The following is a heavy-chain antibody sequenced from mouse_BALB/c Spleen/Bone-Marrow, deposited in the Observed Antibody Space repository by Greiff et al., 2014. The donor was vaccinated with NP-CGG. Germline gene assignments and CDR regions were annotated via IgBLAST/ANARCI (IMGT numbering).Heavy chain of an antibody. Sequence: QVQLKESGAELVRPGTSVKVSCKASGYAFTNYLIEWIKQRPGQGLEWIGVINPGSGGTNYNEEFKGKATLTADKFSSTANMQLSSLTSDDSAVYFCARSIAYYYGMDYWGQGTSVTVSS. CDR2: INPGSGGT. CDR3: ARSIAYYYGMDY. D-gene: IGHD2-10*02. CDR1: GYAFTNYL. J-gene: IGHJ4*01. V-gene: IGHV1-54*03.